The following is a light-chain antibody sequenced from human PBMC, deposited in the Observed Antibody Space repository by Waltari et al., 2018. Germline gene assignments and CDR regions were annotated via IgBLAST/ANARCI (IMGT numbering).Light chain of an antibody. CDR2: SNN. CDR1: SSNIGSNT. Sequence: QSVLTQPPSASGTPGQRVTISCSGSSSNIGSNTVNWYQQLPGTAPKLLIYSNNQPPSGVPDRFSGSKSGTSASLAISGLQSEDDADYYCAAWDDSLNGPVFGGGTKLTVL. J-gene: IGLJ2*01. V-gene: IGLV1-44*01. CDR3: AAWDDSLNGPV.